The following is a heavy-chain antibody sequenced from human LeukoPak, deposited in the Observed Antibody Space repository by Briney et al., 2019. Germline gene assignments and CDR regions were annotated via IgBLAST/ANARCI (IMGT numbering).Heavy chain of an antibody. J-gene: IGHJ4*02. CDR2: ISSNGGST. V-gene: IGHV3-64*01. Sequence: GGSLKLSCAASGFTFSSYAMHWVRQAPGKGLEYVSAISSNGGSTHYANSVKGRFTISRDNSKNTLYLQMGSLRAEDTGIYYCARDQTLVAIGASGYWGQGTLVTVSS. D-gene: IGHD2/OR15-2a*01. CDR1: GFTFSSYA. CDR3: ARDQTLVAIGASGY.